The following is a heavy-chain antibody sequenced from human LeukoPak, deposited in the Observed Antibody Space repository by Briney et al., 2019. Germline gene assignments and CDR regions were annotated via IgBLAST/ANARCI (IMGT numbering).Heavy chain of an antibody. CDR2: IYPVGNT. D-gene: IGHD1-7*01. CDR3: ARGGLELRPAYFDY. CDR1: GFTFSTYW. Sequence: GGSLRLSCAASGFTFSTYWMSWVRQAPGKGLEWVSIIYPVGNTYYADSVKGRFTISRDNSWNTVDLQMNSLRAEDTAVYYCARGGLELRPAYFDYWGQGTLVTVSS. J-gene: IGHJ4*02. V-gene: IGHV3-53*01.